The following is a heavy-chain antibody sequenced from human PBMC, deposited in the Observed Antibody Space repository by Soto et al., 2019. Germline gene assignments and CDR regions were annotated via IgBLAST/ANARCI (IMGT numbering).Heavy chain of an antibody. CDR3: ARGDVGAFYL. D-gene: IGHD1-26*01. CDR2: IHSDGSGT. Sequence: EVQLVESGGGLVQPGGSLRLSCVASDFTFIYDWMQWARQVPGKGLVWVSRIHSDGSGTTYADSVKGRFTVSRDNAKNTLYMQMASLRVEDTAVYYCARGDVGAFYLWGQGTMVTVSS. J-gene: IGHJ3*01. V-gene: IGHV3-74*03. CDR1: DFTFIYDW.